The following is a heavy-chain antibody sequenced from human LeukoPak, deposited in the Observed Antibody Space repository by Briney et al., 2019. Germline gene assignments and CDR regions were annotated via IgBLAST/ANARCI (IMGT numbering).Heavy chain of an antibody. V-gene: IGHV3-23*01. CDR3: AKPLSRGVIVIPGIDYFDY. D-gene: IGHD3-16*02. Sequence: PGGSLRLSCAASGFTFSSYAMSWVRQAPGKGLEWASAISGSGGSTYYADSVKGRFTISRDNSKNTLYLQMNSLRAEDTAVYYCAKPLSRGVIVIPGIDYFDYWGQGTLVTVSS. J-gene: IGHJ4*02. CDR1: GFTFSSYA. CDR2: ISGSGGST.